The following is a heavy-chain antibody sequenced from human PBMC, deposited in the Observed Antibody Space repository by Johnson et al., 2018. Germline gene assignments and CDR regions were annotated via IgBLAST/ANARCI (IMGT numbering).Heavy chain of an antibody. CDR3: ARDGPPTLERLFSGGMDV. J-gene: IGHJ6*02. V-gene: IGHV3-53*01. Sequence: EVQLVESGGGLIKPGGSLTLSCAISDFTVSSDFISWVRQAPGKGLEWVSMIHGGVRTFYADSVKGRFTISTDNSQNTLYLQMNNLGVEDTAVYYCARDGPPTLERLFSGGMDVWGQGTTVTVSS. D-gene: IGHD3-3*01. CDR2: IHGGVRT. CDR1: DFTVSSDF.